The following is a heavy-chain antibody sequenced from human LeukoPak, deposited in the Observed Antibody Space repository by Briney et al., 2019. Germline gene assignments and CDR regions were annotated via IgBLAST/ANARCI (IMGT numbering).Heavy chain of an antibody. CDR2: ISAYNGNT. V-gene: IGHV1-18*01. CDR3: ARTYYDFWSGYYTPVDY. CDR1: GYTFTSYG. Sequence: ASVKVSCKASGYTFTSYGISWVRQAPGQGLEWMGWISAYNGNTNYAQKLQGRVTMTTDTSTSTAYMELRSLRSDDTAVYYCARTYYDFWSGYYTPVDYWGQGTLVTVSS. J-gene: IGHJ4*02. D-gene: IGHD3-3*01.